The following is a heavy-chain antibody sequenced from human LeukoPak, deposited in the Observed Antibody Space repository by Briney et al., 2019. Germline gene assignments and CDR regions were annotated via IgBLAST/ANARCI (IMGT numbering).Heavy chain of an antibody. J-gene: IGHJ5*02. V-gene: IGHV1-2*02. D-gene: IGHD3-22*01. CDR1: GYTFTGYY. CDR2: INPNSGGT. Sequence: ASVKVSCTASGYTFTGYYMHWVRQAPGQGLEWMGWINPNSGGTNYAQKVQGRVTMTRDTSISTAYMELSRLRADDTAVYYCARDSSGYYGDNWFDPWGQGTLVTVSS. CDR3: ARDSSGYYGDNWFDP.